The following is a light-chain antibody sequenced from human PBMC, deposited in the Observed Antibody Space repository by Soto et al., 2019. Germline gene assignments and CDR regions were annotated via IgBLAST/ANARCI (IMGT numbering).Light chain of an antibody. J-gene: IGLJ2*01. CDR3: QSYDSSLSGSV. CDR1: GSNIGAGYD. Sequence: SVLTQPPSVSGAPGQRVTISCTGSGSNIGAGYDVHWYQQLPGTAPKLLIYGNSNRPSGVPDRFSGSKSGTSASLAITGLQAEDEADYYCQSYDSSLSGSVFGGGTQLTVL. V-gene: IGLV1-40*01. CDR2: GNS.